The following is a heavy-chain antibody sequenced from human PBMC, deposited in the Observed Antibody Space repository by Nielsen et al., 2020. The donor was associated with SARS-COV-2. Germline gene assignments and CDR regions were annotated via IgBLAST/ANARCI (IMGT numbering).Heavy chain of an antibody. Sequence: SVKVSCKASGGTFSSSAIQWVRHARGRRLEWIGWIVVNSGNTNYAQKFQERVTITRDMSTSTAYMELSSLRSEDTAIYYCAADDVQRCSWGQGTLVTVSS. V-gene: IGHV1-58*02. D-gene: IGHD5-18*01. J-gene: IGHJ1*01. CDR1: GGTFSSSA. CDR3: AADDVQRCS. CDR2: IVVNSGNT.